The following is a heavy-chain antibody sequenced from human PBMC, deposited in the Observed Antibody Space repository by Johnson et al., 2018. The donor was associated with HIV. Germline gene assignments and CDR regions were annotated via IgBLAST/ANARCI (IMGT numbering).Heavy chain of an antibody. Sequence: EVQLVESGGGLVQPGRSLRLSCAPSGFTFDDYAMHWVRQAPGKGLEWVSGISWNSDNIAYVDSVKGRFIISRDNAKNSLFLQMNSLRAGDTALYYCVSVVRMPFSSDWKAFHIWGQGTLVSVSS. J-gene: IGHJ3*02. V-gene: IGHV3-9*01. CDR2: ISWNSDNI. CDR1: GFTFDDYA. CDR3: VSVVRMPFSSDWKAFHI. D-gene: IGHD6-19*01.